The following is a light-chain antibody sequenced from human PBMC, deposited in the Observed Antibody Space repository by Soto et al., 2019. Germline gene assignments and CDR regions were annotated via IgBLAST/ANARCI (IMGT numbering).Light chain of an antibody. CDR1: QTISSN. V-gene: IGKV3-15*01. CDR3: QQYHDWPPLT. J-gene: IGKJ4*01. Sequence: MTQSPALVSVSPGERVTLSCRASQTISSNLAWYQLKPGQPPRLLFYSASARATGTSARFSCTGSGTEFTLTISSLQSEDVAIYYCQQYHDWPPLTFGGGTKVQIK. CDR2: SAS.